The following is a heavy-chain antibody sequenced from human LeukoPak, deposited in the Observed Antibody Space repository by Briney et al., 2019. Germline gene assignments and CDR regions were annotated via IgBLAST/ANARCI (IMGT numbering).Heavy chain of an antibody. V-gene: IGHV3-23*01. J-gene: IGHJ4*02. Sequence: GGSLRLSCAASGFIFSGYAMSWVRQAPGEGLEWVSTITGSGNTYYADSVKGRSTISRDNSKNTLYLQMNSLRADDTAVYYCAKRPGDSSGWYYFDSWGQGTLVTVSS. D-gene: IGHD6-19*01. CDR3: AKRPGDSSGWYYFDS. CDR1: GFIFSGYA. CDR2: ITGSGNT.